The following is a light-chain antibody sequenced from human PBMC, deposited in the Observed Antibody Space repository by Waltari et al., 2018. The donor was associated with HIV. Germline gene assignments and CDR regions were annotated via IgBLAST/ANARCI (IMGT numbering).Light chain of an antibody. Sequence: QSALTQPRSVSGSPGQSVTISCTGTSSDVGCYNYVSWYQQPPGKAPKLMIYDVSKRPSGVPDRFSGSKSGNTASLTISGLQAEDEADYYCCSYAGSYTFVVFGGGTKLTVL. CDR1: SSDVGCYNY. V-gene: IGLV2-11*01. J-gene: IGLJ2*01. CDR3: CSYAGSYTFVV. CDR2: DVS.